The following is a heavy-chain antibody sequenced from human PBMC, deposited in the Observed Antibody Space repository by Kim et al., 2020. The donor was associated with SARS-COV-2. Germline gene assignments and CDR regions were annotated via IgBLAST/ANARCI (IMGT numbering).Heavy chain of an antibody. Sequence: ASVKVSCKASGYTFTSYGISWVRQAPGQGLEWMGWISAYNGNTNYAQKLQGRVTMTTDTSTSTAYMELRSLRSDDTAVYYCARAPEYYDILTGYPTTHLDYWGQGTLVTVSS. J-gene: IGHJ4*02. D-gene: IGHD3-9*01. CDR2: ISAYNGNT. V-gene: IGHV1-18*01. CDR1: GYTFTSYG. CDR3: ARAPEYYDILTGYPTTHLDY.